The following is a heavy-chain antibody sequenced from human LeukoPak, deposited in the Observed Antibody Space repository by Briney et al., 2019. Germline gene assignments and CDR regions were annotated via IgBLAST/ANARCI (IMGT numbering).Heavy chain of an antibody. CDR2: ISGCGGST. V-gene: IGHV3-23*01. CDR1: GFTFSSYA. D-gene: IGHD2-15*01. CDR3: EKVGPRGYCSGGSCYSGYYYYMDV. Sequence: GRSLRLSCAASGFTFSSYALHWARHPPTKGLGWVSAISGCGGSTYYADSVKGRFTISRDNSKNTLYLQMNSLRAEDTAVYYCEKVGPRGYCSGGSCYSGYYYYMDVWGKGATVTISS. J-gene: IGHJ6*03.